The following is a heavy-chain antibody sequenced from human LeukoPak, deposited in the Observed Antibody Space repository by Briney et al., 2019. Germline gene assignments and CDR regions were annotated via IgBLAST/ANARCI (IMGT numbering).Heavy chain of an antibody. CDR3: SKTIQRNFPSECFDV. CDR1: GFTFSNAW. D-gene: IGHD1-14*01. V-gene: IGHV3-15*01. CDR2: IKSKTDGGTT. J-gene: IGHJ3*01. Sequence: GGSLRLSCAASGFTFSNAWMSWVRQAPGKGLEWVGRIKSKTDGGTTDYAAPVKGRFTISRDDSKNTLYPQMNSLKTEDTAVYYLSKTIQRNFPSECFDVLGQGTMVTVSS.